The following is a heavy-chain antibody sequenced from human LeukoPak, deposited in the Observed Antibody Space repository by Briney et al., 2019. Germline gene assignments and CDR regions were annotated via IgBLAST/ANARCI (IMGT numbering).Heavy chain of an antibody. CDR3: ARDGFGELFPYYLDY. J-gene: IGHJ4*02. D-gene: IGHD3-10*01. CDR2: IDYSGST. Sequence: SETLSLTCTVSGGSISSGSFHWGWIRQPPGKGLEWIGRIDYSGSTYYNPSLKSRVTISVDTSKNQFSLKLSSLTAADTAVYYCARDGFGELFPYYLDYWGQGTLVTVSS. CDR1: GGSISSGSFH. V-gene: IGHV4-39*07.